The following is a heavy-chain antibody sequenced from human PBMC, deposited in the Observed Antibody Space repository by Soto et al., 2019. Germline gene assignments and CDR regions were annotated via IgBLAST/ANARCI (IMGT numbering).Heavy chain of an antibody. J-gene: IGHJ5*02. CDR2: IRSKADSYAT. V-gene: IGHV3-73*01. CDR1: GVTRIGSR. CDR3: TRQYCGGDCSRVDP. Sequence: GGSLRHSCAASGVTRIGSRIHLVRQASGKGLEWVGRIRSKADSYATAYAASVKGRFTISRDDSKNTAYLQMNTLKTEDTAVYYCTRQYCGGDCSRVDPWGQGTLVTVSS. D-gene: IGHD2-21*02.